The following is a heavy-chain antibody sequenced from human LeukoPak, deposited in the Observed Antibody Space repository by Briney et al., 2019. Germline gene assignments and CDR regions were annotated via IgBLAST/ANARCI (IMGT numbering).Heavy chain of an antibody. CDR3: ARVAYGDYHTDY. V-gene: IGHV3-23*01. CDR1: GFTFSSYA. Sequence: GGSLRLSCAASGFTFSSYAMSWVRQAPGKGLEWVSTISGSGGSTYYADSVKGRFTISRDNSKNTLYLQMNSLRAEDTAVYYCARVAYGDYHTDYWGQGTLVTVSS. J-gene: IGHJ4*02. CDR2: ISGSGGST. D-gene: IGHD4-17*01.